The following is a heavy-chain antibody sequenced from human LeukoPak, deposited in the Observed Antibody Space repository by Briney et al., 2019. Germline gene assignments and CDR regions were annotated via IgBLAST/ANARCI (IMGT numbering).Heavy chain of an antibody. J-gene: IGHJ4*02. V-gene: IGHV3-7*01. D-gene: IGHD3-16*01. Sequence: GSLXXXCAASGFTFRSYWMSWVRQAPGKGLERVANIKQDGSEKNYVDSVKGRFTISRDKAKKSLFLQMNRLRDEDTAVYYCARDEALIRYWGQGTLVTVSS. CDR2: IKQDGSEK. CDR1: GFTFRSYW. CDR3: ARDEALIRY.